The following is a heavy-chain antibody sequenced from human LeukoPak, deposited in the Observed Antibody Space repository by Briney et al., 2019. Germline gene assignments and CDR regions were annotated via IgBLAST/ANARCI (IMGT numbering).Heavy chain of an antibody. Sequence: GGSLRLSCAASGFTFSSYAMHWVRQAPGKGLGWVAVISYDGSNKYYADSVKGRFTISRDNSKNTLYLQMNSLRAEDTAVYYCARQHIAAAGAFDYWGQGTLVTVSS. D-gene: IGHD6-13*01. J-gene: IGHJ4*02. CDR2: ISYDGSNK. V-gene: IGHV3-30*04. CDR3: ARQHIAAAGAFDY. CDR1: GFTFSSYA.